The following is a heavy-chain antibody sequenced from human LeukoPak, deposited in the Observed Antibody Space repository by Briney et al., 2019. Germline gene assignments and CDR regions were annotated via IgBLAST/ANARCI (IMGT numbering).Heavy chain of an antibody. D-gene: IGHD3/OR15-3a*01. J-gene: IGHJ4*02. V-gene: IGHV3-23*01. CDR3: AIVDTRDWLELMTD. CDR1: GFTFSSCG. CDR2: IRNSDSRT. Sequence: GGSLRLSCAASGFTFSSCGMSWVRQAPGKGLEWVSSIRNSDSRTFYTDSVKGRFTISRDNSKNTLYLQMNSLRAEDTAVYYCAIVDTRDWLELMTDWGQGTLVTVSS.